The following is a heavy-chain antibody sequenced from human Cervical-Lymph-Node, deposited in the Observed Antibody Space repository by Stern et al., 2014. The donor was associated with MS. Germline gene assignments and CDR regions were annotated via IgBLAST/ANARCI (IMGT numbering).Heavy chain of an antibody. CDR2: IDWDDDK. J-gene: IGHJ3*02. Sequence: ATLKESGPALVKPTQTLTLTCNLSGFSISASGMCVSWIRQPPGKALEWLARIDWDDDKYYSTPLKTRLTISKDTAKNQVVLTMTNMDPVDTATYFCARIPRTHDAFDIWGQGTMVTVSS. CDR1: GFSISASGMC. V-gene: IGHV2-70*11. CDR3: ARIPRTHDAFDI.